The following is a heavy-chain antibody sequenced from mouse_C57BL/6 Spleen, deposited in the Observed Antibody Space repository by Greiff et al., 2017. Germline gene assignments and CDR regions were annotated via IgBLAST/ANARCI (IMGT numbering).Heavy chain of an antibody. CDR1: GYSITSGYY. V-gene: IGHV3-6*01. CDR2: ISYDGSN. J-gene: IGHJ4*01. Sequence: EVQVEESGPGLVKPSQSLSLTCSVTGYSITSGYYWNWIRQFPGNKLEWMGYISYDGSNNYNPSLKNRISITRDTSKNQFFLKLNSVTTEDTATYYCARVPYDYDGYYAMDYWGQGTSVTVSS. D-gene: IGHD2-4*01. CDR3: ARVPYDYDGYYAMDY.